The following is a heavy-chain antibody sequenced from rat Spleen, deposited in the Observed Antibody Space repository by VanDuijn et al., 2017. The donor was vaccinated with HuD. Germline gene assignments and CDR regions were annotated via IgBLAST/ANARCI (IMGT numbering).Heavy chain of an antibody. D-gene: IGHD1-4*01. CDR3: ATAGSRVSRFAY. V-gene: IGHV5-7*01. CDR2: ITSGGSNT. CDR1: GFTFSDYN. J-gene: IGHJ2*01. Sequence: EVQLVESGGGLVQPGRSLKLSCAASGFTFSDYNMAWVRQAPKKGLEWVATITSGGSNTYYPDSVKGRFTISRDNAKSTLYLQMDSLRSEDTATYYCATAGSRVSRFAYWGQGVMVTVSS.